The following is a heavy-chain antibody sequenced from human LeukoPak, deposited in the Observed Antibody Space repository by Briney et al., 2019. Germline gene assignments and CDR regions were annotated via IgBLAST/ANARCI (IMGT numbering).Heavy chain of an antibody. CDR1: GFTFSAYS. CDR2: ITGSSNHV. D-gene: IGHD4-17*01. V-gene: IGHV3-21*06. J-gene: IGHJ4*02. CDR3: ARDLPPGDYGDYHGY. Sequence: PGGSLRLSCAASGFTFSAYSMNWVRQAPGKGLEWVSSITGSSNHVYYADSLKGRFTISRDNAKNSLYLQMNSLRAEDTAVYYCARDLPPGDYGDYHGYWGQGTLVTVSS.